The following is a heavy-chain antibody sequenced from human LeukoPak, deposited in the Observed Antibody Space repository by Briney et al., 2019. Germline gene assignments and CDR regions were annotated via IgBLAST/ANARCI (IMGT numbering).Heavy chain of an antibody. Sequence: PSETLSLTCAVYGGSFSGYYWSWIRQPPGKGLEWIGEINHSGSTNYNPSLKSRVTISVDTSKNQFSLKLSSVTAADTAVYYCASFSGADLYYYYYVDVWGKGTTVTVSS. V-gene: IGHV4-34*01. CDR1: GGSFSGYY. D-gene: IGHD6-19*01. J-gene: IGHJ6*03. CDR3: ASFSGADLYYYYYVDV. CDR2: INHSGST.